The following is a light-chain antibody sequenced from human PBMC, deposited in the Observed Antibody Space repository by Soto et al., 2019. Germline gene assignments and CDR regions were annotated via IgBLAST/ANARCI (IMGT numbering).Light chain of an antibody. J-gene: IGKJ2*01. Sequence: EIVLTQSPGTLSLSPGERATLSCRASQSVSSSYLAWYQQKPGQAPRLLIFGASSRATGIPDRFSGSGSGTDFTLTISRLEPEDFAVYYCQRYGSSPRTTFGQGAKLEIK. CDR2: GAS. CDR1: QSVSSSY. V-gene: IGKV3-20*01. CDR3: QRYGSSPRTT.